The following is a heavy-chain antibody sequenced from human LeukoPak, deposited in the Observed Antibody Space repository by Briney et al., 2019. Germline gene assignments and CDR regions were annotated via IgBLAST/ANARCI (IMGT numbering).Heavy chain of an antibody. J-gene: IGHJ4*02. CDR2: IRSSSSPI. V-gene: IGHV3-48*01. CDR1: GFTFSSYS. Sequence: PGGSLRLSCVASGFTFSSYSMNWVRQAPGKGLEWVSYIRSSSSPIYYADSVRGRFTISRDNAKNSLYLQMNSLRAGDTAVYYCTRDPEALDYWGQGTLVIVSS. CDR3: TRDPEALDY.